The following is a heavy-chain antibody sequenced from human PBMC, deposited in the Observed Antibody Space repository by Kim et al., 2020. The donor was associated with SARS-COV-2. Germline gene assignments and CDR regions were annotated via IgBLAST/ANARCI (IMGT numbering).Heavy chain of an antibody. CDR3: AKLQKVNYGDYAFDY. V-gene: IGHV3-9*01. J-gene: IGHJ4*02. CDR2: ISWNSGSI. D-gene: IGHD4-17*01. Sequence: GGSLRLSCAASGFTCDDYAMHWVRQAPGKGLEWVSGISWNSGSIGYADSVKGRFTISRDNAKNSLYLQMNSLRAEDTALYYCAKLQKVNYGDYAFDYWGQGTLVTVSS. CDR1: GFTCDDYA.